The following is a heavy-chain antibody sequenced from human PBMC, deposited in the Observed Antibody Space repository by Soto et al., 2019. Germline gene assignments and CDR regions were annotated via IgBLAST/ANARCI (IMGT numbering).Heavy chain of an antibody. D-gene: IGHD3-3*01. CDR1: GGSFSGFY. CDR3: ARRDFWSGYNWFDP. Sequence: SETLSLTCAIYGGSFSGFYWSWIRQPPGKGLEWIGEINHSGSTNYNPSLKSRVTISVDTSKNQFSLKLSSVTAADTAVYYCARRDFWSGYNWFDPWGQGTLVTVSS. J-gene: IGHJ5*02. V-gene: IGHV4-34*01. CDR2: INHSGST.